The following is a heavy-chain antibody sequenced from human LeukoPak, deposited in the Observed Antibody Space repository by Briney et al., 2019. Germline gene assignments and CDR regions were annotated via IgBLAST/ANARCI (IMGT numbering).Heavy chain of an antibody. CDR3: ARDSPYDSSGYPPTDYFDY. V-gene: IGHV3-21*01. J-gene: IGHJ4*02. Sequence: GGSLRLSCAASGFTFSLYAMAWVRQAPGKGREWVSSISSSSSYIYYADSVKGRFTISRDNAKNSLYLQMNSLRAEDTAVYYCARDSPYDSSGYPPTDYFDYWGQGTLVTVSS. CDR1: GFTFSLYA. D-gene: IGHD3-22*01. CDR2: ISSSSSYI.